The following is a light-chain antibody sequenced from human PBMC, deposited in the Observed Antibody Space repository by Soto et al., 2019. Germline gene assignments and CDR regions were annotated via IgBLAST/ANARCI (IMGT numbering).Light chain of an antibody. CDR2: DVT. Sequence: QSVLTQPRSVSGSPGQSVTISCTGTSSDVGSYNYVSWYQQHPGKAPKLMIYDVTKRPSGVPDRFSGSKSGNTASLTISGLHAEDEADYHCCSYAGSYTLVFGGGTQLTVL. CDR1: SSDVGSYNY. CDR3: CSYAGSYTLV. J-gene: IGLJ2*01. V-gene: IGLV2-11*01.